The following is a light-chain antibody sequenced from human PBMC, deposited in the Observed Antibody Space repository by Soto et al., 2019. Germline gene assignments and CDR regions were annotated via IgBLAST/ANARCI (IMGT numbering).Light chain of an antibody. CDR3: CAYAGSYSLV. CDR2: DVN. Sequence: QSALTQPRSVSGSPGQSVAISCTGTSSDVGAYNYVSWYQQHPGKAPKVMIYDVNKRPSGVPDRVSGSKSDNTASLTISGLQAEEEADYYCCAYAGSYSLVFGGGTKLTVL. V-gene: IGLV2-11*01. J-gene: IGLJ2*01. CDR1: SSDVGAYNY.